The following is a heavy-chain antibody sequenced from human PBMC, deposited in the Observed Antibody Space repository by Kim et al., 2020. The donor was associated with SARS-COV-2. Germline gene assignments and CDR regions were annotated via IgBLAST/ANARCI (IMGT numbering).Heavy chain of an antibody. CDR2: IYYSGST. D-gene: IGHD6-13*01. CDR3: AGQGRGSRPVGAYYYYGMDV. Sequence: SETLSLTCTVSGGSISSSSYYWGWIRQPPGKGLEWIGSIYYSGSTYYNPSLKSRVTISVDTSKNQFSLKLSSVTAADTAVYYCAGQGRGSRPVGAYYYYGMDVWGQGTTVTGSS. V-gene: IGHV4-39*01. CDR1: GGSISSSSYY. J-gene: IGHJ6*02.